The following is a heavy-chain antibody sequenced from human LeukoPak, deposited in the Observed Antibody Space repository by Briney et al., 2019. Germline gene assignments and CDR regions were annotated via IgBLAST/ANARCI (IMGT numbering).Heavy chain of an antibody. CDR3: ARTRSYGFDY. CDR2: INHSGST. V-gene: IGHV4-34*01. Sequence: SETLSLTCAVYGGSFSGYYWSWIRQPPGKGLEWTGEINHSGSTNYNPSLKSRVTISVDTSKNQFSLKLSSVTAADTAVYYCARTRSYGFDYWGQGTLVTVSS. J-gene: IGHJ4*02. CDR1: GGSFSGYY. D-gene: IGHD5-18*01.